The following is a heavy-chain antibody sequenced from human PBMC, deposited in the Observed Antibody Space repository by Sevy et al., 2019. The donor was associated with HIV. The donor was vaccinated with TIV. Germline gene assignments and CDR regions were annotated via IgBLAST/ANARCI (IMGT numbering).Heavy chain of an antibody. D-gene: IGHD3-22*01. CDR3: VRDFDKDDSGYSDWFDS. V-gene: IGHV3-7*01. J-gene: IGHJ5*01. CDR1: GFSFSIYW. CDR2: TKEDGSER. Sequence: GGSLRLSCAASGFSFSIYWMSWVRQAPGKGLEWVASTKEDGSERKYVDSVKGRFIISRDNAKNALYLQMNSLRAEDTAVYYCVRDFDKDDSGYSDWFDSWGQGTLVTV.